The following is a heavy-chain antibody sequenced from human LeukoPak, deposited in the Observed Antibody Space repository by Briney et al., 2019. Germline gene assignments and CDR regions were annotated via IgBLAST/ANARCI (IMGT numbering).Heavy chain of an antibody. CDR3: SYGSGREGYMDV. CDR2: INSDGSGT. V-gene: IGHV3-74*01. J-gene: IGHJ6*03. D-gene: IGHD3-10*01. CDR1: GFTFSTYW. Sequence: AGGSLRLSCAASGFTFSTYWMHWVRQAPGEGRVWVSFINSDGSGTGYADSVKGRFTVSRDNAKNTLYLQMNSLRAEDTAVYYCSYGSGREGYMDVWGKGTTVTVSS.